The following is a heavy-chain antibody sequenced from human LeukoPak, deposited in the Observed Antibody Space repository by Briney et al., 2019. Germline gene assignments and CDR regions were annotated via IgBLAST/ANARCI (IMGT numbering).Heavy chain of an antibody. CDR3: ARGRVSSSTWYSTYYYYFYMDV. J-gene: IGHJ6*03. CDR1: GGSISSYY. Sequence: PSETLSLTCTVSGGSISSYYWTWIRQPPGKGLEWIGYVDHTGSTNFNPSLNGRVSISRDTSKNLFSLRLRSVTAADTAVYFCARGRVSSSTWYSTYYYYFYMDVWGKGTTVTVSS. D-gene: IGHD4-11*01. CDR2: VDHTGST. V-gene: IGHV4-59*01.